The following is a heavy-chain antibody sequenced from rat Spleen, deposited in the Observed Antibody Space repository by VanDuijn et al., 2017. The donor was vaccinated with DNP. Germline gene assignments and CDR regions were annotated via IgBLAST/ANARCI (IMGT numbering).Heavy chain of an antibody. CDR3: ARWGLLTTVATDYALDA. D-gene: IGHD1-3*01. V-gene: IGHV4-2*01. Sequence: EVKLVASGGGLVQPGRSLKLSCTASGFNFNDHWMSWVRQAPGKGLEWIGEINKDSSTINYSPSLKDKFTISRDNAQNTLYLQMSKLGSEDTAIYYCARWGLLTTVATDYALDAWGQGTSVTVSS. J-gene: IGHJ4*01. CDR1: GFNFNDHW. CDR2: INKDSSTI.